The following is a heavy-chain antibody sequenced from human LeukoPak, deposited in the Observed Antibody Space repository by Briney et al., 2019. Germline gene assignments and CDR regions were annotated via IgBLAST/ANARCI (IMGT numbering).Heavy chain of an antibody. CDR1: GYTFTSYA. J-gene: IGHJ5*02. CDR2: INAGNGNT. CDR3: ARDGDVGTAMVTNWFDP. Sequence: ASVKVSCKASGYTFTSYAMHWVRQAPGQRLEWMGWINAGNGNTKYSQKFQGRVTITRDTSASTAYMELSSLRSEDTAVYYCARDGDVGTAMVTNWFDPWGQGTLVTVSS. V-gene: IGHV1-3*01. D-gene: IGHD5-18*01.